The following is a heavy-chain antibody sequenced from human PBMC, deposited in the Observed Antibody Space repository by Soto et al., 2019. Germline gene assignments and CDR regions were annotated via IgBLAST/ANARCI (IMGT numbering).Heavy chain of an antibody. CDR1: GGTFSSYT. D-gene: IGHD1-26*01. J-gene: IGHJ6*04. CDR2: IIPILGIA. CDR3: ARRNVGIVRTYGMDV. Sequence: QVQLVQSGAEVKKPGSSVKVSCKASGGTFSSYTISWVRQAPGQGLEWMGRIIPILGIANYAQKFQGRVTITADKSTSTAYMKLSSLRSEDTAVYYCARRNVGIVRTYGMDVWGEGTTVTASS. V-gene: IGHV1-69*02.